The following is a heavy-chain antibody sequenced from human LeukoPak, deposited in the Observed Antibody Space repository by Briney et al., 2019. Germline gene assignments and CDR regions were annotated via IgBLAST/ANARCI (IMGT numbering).Heavy chain of an antibody. Sequence: GGSLRLSCAASGFIFSNYAMQWVRQAPGMGLEWVAFIRYDGGNTYYADSVKGRFTISRDNSKNTMYLQMNSLRAEDTAVYYCAELGITMIGGVWGKGTTVTISS. CDR3: AELGITMIGGV. D-gene: IGHD3-10*02. CDR1: GFIFSNYA. V-gene: IGHV3-30*02. CDR2: IRYDGGNT. J-gene: IGHJ6*04.